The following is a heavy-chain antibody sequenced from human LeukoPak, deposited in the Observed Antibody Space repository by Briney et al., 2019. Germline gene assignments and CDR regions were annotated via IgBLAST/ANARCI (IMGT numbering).Heavy chain of an antibody. J-gene: IGHJ3*02. D-gene: IGHD6-19*01. V-gene: IGHV4-30-2*01. CDR1: GGSDSSGGYS. CDR3: ARDGRASSGWYRSLFRDDAFDI. Sequence: SETLSLTCVVSGGSDSSGGYSWSWIRQPPGKGLEWIGYISHSGSTYYKPSLKSRVTISVDRSKNQFSLKLTSVTAADTAVYYCARDGRASSGWYRSLFRDDAFDIWGQGTMVTVSS. CDR2: ISHSGST.